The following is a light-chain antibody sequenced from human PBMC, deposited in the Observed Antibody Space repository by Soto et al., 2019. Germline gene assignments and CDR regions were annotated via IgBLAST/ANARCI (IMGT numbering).Light chain of an antibody. V-gene: IGLV2-23*03. CDR2: EGT. Sequence: QSALTQPASVSGSPGQSITISCTGTNSDVGRYNLVSWYRQHPGKAPKLMIYEGTKRPSGISNRFSGSKSGNTASLTISGLQAEDEADYDGCSYAGSSTFGLYVFGSGTKVTVL. J-gene: IGLJ1*01. CDR3: CSYAGSSTFGLYV. CDR1: NSDVGRYNL.